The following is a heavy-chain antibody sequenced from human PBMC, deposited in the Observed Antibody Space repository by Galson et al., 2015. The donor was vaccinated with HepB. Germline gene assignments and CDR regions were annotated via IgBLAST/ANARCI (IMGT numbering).Heavy chain of an antibody. V-gene: IGHV3-21*01. CDR3: ARGPMTTVIFFDY. CDR1: GFTFSSYS. CDR2: ISSSSSYI. J-gene: IGHJ4*02. Sequence: SLRLSCAASGFTFSSYSMNWVRQAPGKGLEWVSSISSSSSYIYYADSVKGRFTISRDNAKNSLYLQMNSLRAEDTAVYYCARGPMTTVIFFDYWGQGTLVTVSS. D-gene: IGHD4-17*01.